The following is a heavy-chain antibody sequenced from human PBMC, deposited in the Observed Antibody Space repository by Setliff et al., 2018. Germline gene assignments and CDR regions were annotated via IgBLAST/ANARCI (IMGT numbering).Heavy chain of an antibody. V-gene: IGHV4-34*01. CDR1: GGSFSSFY. D-gene: IGHD7-27*01. CDR3: AKFGPLDLTGDWAFDN. J-gene: IGHJ4*02. CDR2: INHSGTT. Sequence: PSETLSLTCAVYGGSFSSFYWSWIRQPPGKGLEWIGEINHSGTTNYNPSLKSRVTISVDTSKKQFSLKLSSVTAAGTAVYYCAKFGPLDLTGDWAFDNWGQGTLVTVSS.